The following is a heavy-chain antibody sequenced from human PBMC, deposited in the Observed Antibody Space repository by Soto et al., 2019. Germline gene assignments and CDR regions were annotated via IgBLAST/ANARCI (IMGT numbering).Heavy chain of an antibody. V-gene: IGHV4-30-4*01. CDR1: GGSISSGDYY. CDR2: IYYSAST. J-gene: IGHJ4*02. Sequence: PSETLSLTCTVSGGSISSGDYYWSWIRQPPGKGLERFGYIYYSASTYYHPSLKSRVTISVDTSKNLFSLKLSSVTASDTAVYYCARDPAYCSGCSCYVEYLGQGTLVTVSS. CDR3: ARDPAYCSGCSCYVEY. D-gene: IGHD2-15*01.